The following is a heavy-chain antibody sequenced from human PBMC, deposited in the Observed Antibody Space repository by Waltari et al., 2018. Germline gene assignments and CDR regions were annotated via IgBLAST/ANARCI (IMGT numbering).Heavy chain of an antibody. V-gene: IGHV4-34*01. J-gene: IGHJ3*02. D-gene: IGHD1-26*01. CDR1: GGSFSGYY. CDR2: INHSGST. CDR3: ARAWISLILGATSAFDI. Sequence: QVQLQQWGAGLLKPSETLSPTCAVYGGSFSGYYWSWIRQPPGKGLEWMGEINHSGSTNYNPSLKSRVTISVDTSKNQFSLKLSSVTAADTAVYYCARAWISLILGATSAFDIWGQGTMVTVS.